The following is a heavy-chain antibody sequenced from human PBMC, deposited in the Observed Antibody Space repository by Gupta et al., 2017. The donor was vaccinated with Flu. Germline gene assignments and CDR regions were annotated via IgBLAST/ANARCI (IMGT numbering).Heavy chain of an antibody. J-gene: IGHJ5*02. V-gene: IGHV4-59*01. Sequence: ISNNYWNWIRQPPGKGLEWIGYVYNSGRTIYSPSRKSRVTISVDTSKNQFFLKLTSVTAADTAVYYCARYLSSSGWYWFDPWGQGTLVPVS. D-gene: IGHD6-19*01. CDR1: ISNNY. CDR2: VYNSGRT. CDR3: ARYLSSSGWYWFDP.